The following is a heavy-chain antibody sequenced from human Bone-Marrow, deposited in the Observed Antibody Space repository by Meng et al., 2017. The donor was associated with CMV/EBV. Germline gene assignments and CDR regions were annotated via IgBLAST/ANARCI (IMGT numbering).Heavy chain of an antibody. Sequence: GESLKIACAASGFTFSSYAMHWVRQAPGKGLEWVAVISYDGSNKYYADSVKGRFTISRDNSKNTLYLQMNSLRAEDTAVYYCARDPEYSGSYYYYYYGMDVWRQGTTVTV. CDR3: ARDPEYSGSYYYYYYGMDV. CDR2: ISYDGSNK. V-gene: IGHV3-30*04. J-gene: IGHJ6*02. D-gene: IGHD1-26*01. CDR1: GFTFSSYA.